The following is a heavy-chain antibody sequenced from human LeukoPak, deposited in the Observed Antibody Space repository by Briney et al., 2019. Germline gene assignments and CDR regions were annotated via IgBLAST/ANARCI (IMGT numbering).Heavy chain of an antibody. V-gene: IGHV3-23*01. CDR1: GFTFGSYA. CDR2: ISGSGGST. CDR3: AKEEKYDYYYYYGMDV. D-gene: IGHD2-2*01. J-gene: IGHJ6*02. Sequence: GGSLRLSCAASGFTFGSYAMSWVRQATGKGLEWVSAISGSGGSTYYADSVKGRFTISRDNSKNTLYLQMNSLRAEDTAVYYCAKEEKYDYYYYYGMDVWGQGTTVTVSS.